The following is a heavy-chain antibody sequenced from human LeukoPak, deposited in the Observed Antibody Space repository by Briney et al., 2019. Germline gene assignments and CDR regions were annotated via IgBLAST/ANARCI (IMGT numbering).Heavy chain of an antibody. Sequence: PGGSLRLSCAASGFTFNSYAMTWVRQAPGKGLEWVSLISDSGGRIYYADSVKGRFTISRDNSKNTLYLLMNNLRVEDTAIYYCAKGKGYFYYMDVWGKGTTVTVSS. CDR1: GFTFNSYA. J-gene: IGHJ6*03. CDR2: ISDSGGRI. CDR3: AKGKGYFYYMDV. V-gene: IGHV3-23*01.